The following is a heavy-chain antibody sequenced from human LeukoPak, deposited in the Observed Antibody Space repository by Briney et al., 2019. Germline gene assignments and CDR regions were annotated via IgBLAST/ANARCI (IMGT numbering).Heavy chain of an antibody. V-gene: IGHV3-7*04. CDR3: ARGGFCFFAG. Sequence: GGSLRLSCAASGFTFSSYWMNWVRQAPGKGLEWVANINQDGTEKYYVDSVKGRFTISRDNAKNSLYLQMNSLRAEDTAVYYCARGGFCFFAGWGTVTLVTVSS. D-gene: IGHD3-22*01. J-gene: IGHJ4*02. CDR2: INQDGTEK. CDR1: GFTFSSYW.